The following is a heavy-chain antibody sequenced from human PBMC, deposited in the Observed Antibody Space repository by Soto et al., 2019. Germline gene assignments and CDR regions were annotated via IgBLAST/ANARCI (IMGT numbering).Heavy chain of an antibody. D-gene: IGHD2-15*01. CDR1: GFIFNNYG. V-gene: IGHV3-23*01. Sequence: VQLLESGGGLVQPGESLRLSCAVSGFIFNNYGMSWVRQAPGKGLEWVSIISGTGDVTYYADSVKGRFTISRDNSKNTLYLQMNSLRAEDTAIYYCSKWCSSKHLDNWGQGTLVTVSS. CDR2: ISGTGDVT. CDR3: SKWCSSKHLDN. J-gene: IGHJ4*02.